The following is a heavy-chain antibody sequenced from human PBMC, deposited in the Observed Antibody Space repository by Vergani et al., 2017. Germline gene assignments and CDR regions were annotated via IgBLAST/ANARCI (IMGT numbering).Heavy chain of an antibody. CDR3: AGGATIFGVVGMYDY. D-gene: IGHD3-3*01. V-gene: IGHV3-30*04. J-gene: IGHJ4*02. Sequence: QVQLVESGGGVVQPGRSLRLSCAASGFTFSSYAMYWVRQAPGKGLEWVAVISYDGSNKYYADSVKGRFTISRDNSKNTMYLQMNSLRAEDTAVYYCAGGATIFGVVGMYDYWGQGTLVTVSS. CDR1: GFTFSSYA. CDR2: ISYDGSNK.